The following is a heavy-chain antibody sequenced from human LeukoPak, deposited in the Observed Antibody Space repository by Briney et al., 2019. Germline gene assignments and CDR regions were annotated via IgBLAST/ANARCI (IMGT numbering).Heavy chain of an antibody. CDR3: GRFGYVAGVDL. CDR1: GFSLSTYW. V-gene: IGHV3-7*01. D-gene: IGHD6-19*01. J-gene: IGHJ4*02. CDR2: INPAGTET. Sequence: GGSLRLSCAASGFSLSTYWVTWVRQAPGTGLEWVANINPAGTETYYVEPVKGRFTISRDNAKNLVYLQMNGLRGEDSAVYHCGRFGYVAGVDLWGQGTLVTVSS.